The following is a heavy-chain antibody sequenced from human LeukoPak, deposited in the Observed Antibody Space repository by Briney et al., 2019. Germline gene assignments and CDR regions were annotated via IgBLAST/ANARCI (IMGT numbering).Heavy chain of an antibody. Sequence: SETLSLTCTVSGGSNSSYYWSWIRQPPGKGLEWIGYIYYSGSTNYNPSLKSLVTISVDTSKNQFSLKLSSVTAADTAVYYCARDPPKAGARAFDIWGQGTMVTVSS. D-gene: IGHD3-10*01. CDR2: IYYSGST. CDR3: ARDPPKAGARAFDI. J-gene: IGHJ3*02. CDR1: GGSNSSYY. V-gene: IGHV4-59*01.